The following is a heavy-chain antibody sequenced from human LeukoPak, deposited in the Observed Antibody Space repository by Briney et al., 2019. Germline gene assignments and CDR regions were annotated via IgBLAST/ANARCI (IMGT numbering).Heavy chain of an antibody. CDR1: GSSISSGAYS. CDR2: IYYSGNT. V-gene: IGHV4-31*03. J-gene: IGHJ3*02. D-gene: IGHD2-2*01. Sequence: SQTLSLTCTVSGSSISSGAYSWSWVRQHPGKGLEWIAYIYYSGNTYYNPSLKRRVTISVDTSKNQFSLKLSSVTAADTAVYYCARGGCSSTSCYADDAFDIWGRGTMVTVSS. CDR3: ARGGCSSTSCYADDAFDI.